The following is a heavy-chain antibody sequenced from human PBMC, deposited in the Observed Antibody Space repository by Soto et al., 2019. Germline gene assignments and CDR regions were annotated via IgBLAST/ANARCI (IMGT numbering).Heavy chain of an antibody. Sequence: PGGSLRLSCEASGFTFSTYAMSWVRQAPGKGLEWVSGISGSGDRTHYADSVKGRFSISRDNSQNTLHLQMNSLRAEETAVYYCAKASTYEYVWGSFRYYFDHWGQEPWSPSPQ. D-gene: IGHD3-16*02. CDR2: ISGSGDRT. CDR1: GFTFSTYA. CDR3: AKASTYEYVWGSFRYYFDH. J-gene: IGHJ4*01. V-gene: IGHV3-23*01.